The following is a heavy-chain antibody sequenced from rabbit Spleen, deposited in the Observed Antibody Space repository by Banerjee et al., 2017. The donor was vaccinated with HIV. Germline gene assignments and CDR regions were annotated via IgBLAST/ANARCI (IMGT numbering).Heavy chain of an antibody. V-gene: IGHV1S40*01. J-gene: IGHJ6*01. CDR1: GFSFSSGYD. D-gene: IGHD1-1*01. Sequence: QSLEESGGDLVKPGASLTLTCTASGFSFSSGYDMCWVRQAPGKGLEWIACIYFVGSGGAYYATWAKGRFTCSKTSSTTVTLQMTRLTAADTATYFCARDTSSSFSSYGMDLWGPGTLVTVS. CDR3: ARDTSSSFSSYGMDL. CDR2: IYFVGSGGA.